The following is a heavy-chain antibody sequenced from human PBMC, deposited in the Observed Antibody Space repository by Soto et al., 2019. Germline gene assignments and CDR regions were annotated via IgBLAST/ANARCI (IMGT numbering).Heavy chain of an antibody. CDR3: ASPRFDYDILTGYYNYYYYGMDV. CDR1: SGSIPSSSYY. CDR2: IYYSGST. J-gene: IGHJ6*02. Sequence: SETLSLTCTVSSGSIPSSSYYWGWIRQPPGKGLEWIGSIYYSGSTYYNPSLKSRVTISVDTSKNQFSLKLSSVTAADTAVYYCASPRFDYDILTGYYNYYYYGMDVWGQGTTVT. D-gene: IGHD3-9*01. V-gene: IGHV4-39*01.